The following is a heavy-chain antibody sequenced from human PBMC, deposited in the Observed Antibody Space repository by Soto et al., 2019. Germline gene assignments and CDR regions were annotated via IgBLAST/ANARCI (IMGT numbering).Heavy chain of an antibody. J-gene: IGHJ5*02. D-gene: IGHD1-26*01. V-gene: IGHV1-69*01. Sequence: QVQLVQSGAEVKKPGSSVKVSCKASGGTFSSYAISWVRQAPGQGLEWMGGIIPIFGTANYAQKFQGRVTITADESTSTAYMELSSRRSEDTAVYYCARARYESGSTRGGGNWFDPWGQGTLVTVSS. CDR1: GGTFSSYA. CDR3: ARARYESGSTRGGGNWFDP. CDR2: IIPIFGTA.